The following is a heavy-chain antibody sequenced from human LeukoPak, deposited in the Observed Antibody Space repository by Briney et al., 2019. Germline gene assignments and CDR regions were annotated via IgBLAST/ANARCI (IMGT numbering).Heavy chain of an antibody. Sequence: SETLSLTCTVSGGSISSSSYYWGWLRQPPGKGLEWIGSIYYSGSTYYNPSLKSRVTISVDTSKNQFSLKLSSVTAADTAVYYCARVLIVPPKTYWFDPWGQGTLVTVSS. J-gene: IGHJ5*02. CDR1: GGSISSSSYY. V-gene: IGHV4-39*07. CDR2: IYYSGST. D-gene: IGHD6-6*01. CDR3: ARVLIVPPKTYWFDP.